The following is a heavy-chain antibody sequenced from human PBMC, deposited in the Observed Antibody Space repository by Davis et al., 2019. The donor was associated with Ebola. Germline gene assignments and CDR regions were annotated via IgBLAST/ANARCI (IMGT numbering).Heavy chain of an antibody. J-gene: IGHJ5*02. CDR2: ISTSTNFV. D-gene: IGHD5-12*01. CDR3: ARGGGYADWFDP. V-gene: IGHV3-11*06. CDR1: GFTFTDSY. Sequence: PGGSLRLSCAASGFTFTDSYMSWIRQAPGKGLEWLSYISTSTNFVNYAGSVRGRFTISRDNAKNSVHLQMNSLTAEDTAVYYCARGGGYADWFDPWGQGTLVTVSS.